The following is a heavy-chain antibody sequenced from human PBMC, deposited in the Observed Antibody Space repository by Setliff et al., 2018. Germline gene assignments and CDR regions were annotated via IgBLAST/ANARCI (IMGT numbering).Heavy chain of an antibody. D-gene: IGHD2-2*03. CDR2: IYTSGST. CDR1: GGSISSNY. CDR3: VRAEAGYCSSTSCYVVGAFDI. Sequence: SETLSLTCTVSGGSISSNYWSWVRQPPGKGLEWIGYIYTSGSTNYNPSLKSRGTISVDTSRNQFSLKLSSVTAADTAVYYCVRAEAGYCSSTSCYVVGAFDIWGQGTMVTVSS. J-gene: IGHJ3*02. V-gene: IGHV4-4*08.